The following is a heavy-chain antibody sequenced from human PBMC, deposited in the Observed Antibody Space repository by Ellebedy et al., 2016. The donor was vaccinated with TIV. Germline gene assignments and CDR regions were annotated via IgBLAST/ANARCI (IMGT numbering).Heavy chain of an antibody. V-gene: IGHV1-18*01. D-gene: IGHD3-10*01. Sequence: AASVKVSCKASGYSFTNYGIVWVRQAPGQGLEWMGWISGSSGNTRYSKKLQGRVTMTTDTSASTAYLSLRSLRSDDTAAYYCARGGSAAASGTVDYWGQGTLVTVSS. CDR1: GYSFTNYG. CDR3: ARGGSAAASGTVDY. CDR2: ISGSSGNT. J-gene: IGHJ4*02.